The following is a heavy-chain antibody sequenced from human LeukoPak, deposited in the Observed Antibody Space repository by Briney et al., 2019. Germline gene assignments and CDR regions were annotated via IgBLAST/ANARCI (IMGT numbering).Heavy chain of an antibody. J-gene: IGHJ5*02. CDR3: ARDSLYCSGGSCYPDNWFDP. V-gene: IGHV1-2*02. CDR1: GYTFTGYY. CDR2: INPNSGGT. D-gene: IGHD2-15*01. Sequence: GASVKVSCKASGYTFTGYYMHWVRQAPGQGLEWMGWINPNSGGTNYAQKFQGRVTMTRDTSISTAYMELSRLRSDDTAVYYCARDSLYCSGGSCYPDNWFDPWGQGTLVTVSS.